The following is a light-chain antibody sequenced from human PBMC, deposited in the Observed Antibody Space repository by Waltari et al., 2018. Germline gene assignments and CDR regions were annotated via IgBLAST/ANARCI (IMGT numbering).Light chain of an antibody. Sequence: QSALTQPASVSGSPGQSITISCSGTSSDIGGFEYVAWYQQHPDKIPRLVIYDVNDRPSGVSNRFSGSKSGNTAYLTISGLQAEDEADYYCSSYSSRDTLVFGGGTKVSVL. CDR2: DVN. V-gene: IGLV2-14*03. CDR1: SSDIGGFEY. CDR3: SSYSSRDTLV. J-gene: IGLJ1*01.